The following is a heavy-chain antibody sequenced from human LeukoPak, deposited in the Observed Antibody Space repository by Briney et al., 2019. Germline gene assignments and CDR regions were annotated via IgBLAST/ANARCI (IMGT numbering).Heavy chain of an antibody. CDR3: AKWGSATLAYFDY. V-gene: IGHV3-23*01. CDR1: GFTFSSYG. CDR2: ISGSGSGT. J-gene: IGHJ4*02. Sequence: PGGSLRLSCAASGFTFSSYGMSWVRQAPGKGMEWVSAISGSGSGTYYAGSVKGRFTISRDNSRNTLDVQMNSLRAEDTAVYYCAKWGSATLAYFDYWGQGTLVTVSS. D-gene: IGHD2-15*01.